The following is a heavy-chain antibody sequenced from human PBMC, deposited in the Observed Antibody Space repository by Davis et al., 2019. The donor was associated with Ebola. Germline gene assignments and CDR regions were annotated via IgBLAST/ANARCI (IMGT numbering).Heavy chain of an antibody. Sequence: HTGGSLRLSCAASGFTFSSYWMHWVRQAPGKGLVWVSRINSDGSSTSYADSVKGRFTISRDNAKNTLYLQMNSLRAEDTAVYYCARGRGSYYFDYWGQGTLVTVSS. CDR2: INSDGSST. CDR3: ARGRGSYYFDY. CDR1: GFTFSSYW. J-gene: IGHJ4*02. V-gene: IGHV3-74*01. D-gene: IGHD1-26*01.